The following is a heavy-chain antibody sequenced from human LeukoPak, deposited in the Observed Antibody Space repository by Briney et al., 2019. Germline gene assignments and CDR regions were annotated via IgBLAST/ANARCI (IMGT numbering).Heavy chain of an antibody. Sequence: SETLSLTCTVSGGSISPYFWSWLRQPPGKGLEWIGYIYYSGSTNYNPSLKSRVTIAVDTSKNQFSLKLSSVTAADTAVYYCARGARDGYNLGPIDYWGQGTLVTVSS. CDR2: IYYSGST. V-gene: IGHV4-59*01. D-gene: IGHD5-24*01. CDR3: ARGARDGYNLGPIDY. CDR1: GGSISPYF. J-gene: IGHJ4*02.